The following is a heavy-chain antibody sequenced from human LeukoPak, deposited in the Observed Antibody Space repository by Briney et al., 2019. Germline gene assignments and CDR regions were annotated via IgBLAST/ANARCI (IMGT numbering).Heavy chain of an antibody. CDR1: GGSISSGGYY. CDR2: IYYSGST. Sequence: TASETLSLTCTASGGSISSGGYYWSWIRQHPGKGLEWIGYIYYSGSTYYNPSLKSRVTISVDTSKNQFSLKLSSVTAADTAVYYCARAPYYYDSSGYTNWFDPWGQGTLVTVSS. J-gene: IGHJ5*02. CDR3: ARAPYYYDSSGYTNWFDP. V-gene: IGHV4-31*03. D-gene: IGHD3-22*01.